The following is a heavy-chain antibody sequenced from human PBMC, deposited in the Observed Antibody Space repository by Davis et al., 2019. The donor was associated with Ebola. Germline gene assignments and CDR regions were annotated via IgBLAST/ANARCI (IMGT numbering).Heavy chain of an antibody. CDR1: GGSISTFY. Sequence: SETLSLTCSVSGGSISTFYWSWIRQPPGRGLEYIGYIYYNGDADYNPSLNSRVTISLDTSKNQFSLNLNSVTAADTAVYYCARGRRPPNWHFDLWGRGTLVTVSS. CDR3: ARGRRPPNWHFDL. CDR2: IYYNGDA. V-gene: IGHV4-59*01. J-gene: IGHJ2*01.